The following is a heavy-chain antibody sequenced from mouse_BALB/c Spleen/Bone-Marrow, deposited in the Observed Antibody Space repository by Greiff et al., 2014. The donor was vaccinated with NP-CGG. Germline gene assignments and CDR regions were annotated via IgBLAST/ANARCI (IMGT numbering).Heavy chain of an antibody. J-gene: IGHJ3*01. CDR2: IYPYSGGT. CDR3: ARGNWDFAY. Sequence: EVQRVESGPELVGPGASVKISCKASGYTFTDYNIYWVKQSHGKSLEWIGYIYPYSGGTGYNQKFKSKATLTVDNSSTTAYMELRSLTSEDSAVYYCARGNWDFAYWGQGTLVTVST. CDR1: GYTFTDYN. D-gene: IGHD4-1*01. V-gene: IGHV1S29*02.